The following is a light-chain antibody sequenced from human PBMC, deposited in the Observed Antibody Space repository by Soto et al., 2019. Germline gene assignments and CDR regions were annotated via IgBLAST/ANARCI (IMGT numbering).Light chain of an antibody. V-gene: IGKV1-5*01. CDR2: DAS. CDR3: QHYNDSLLI. J-gene: IGKJ3*01. Sequence: DIQMTQSPSTLSASVGDRVTSTCRASQSISRSLAWYQQNPGKAPKLLIFDASSLESGVPSRFSGSGSGTEFTLTISSLQPDDFATYYCQHYNDSLLILGPGTSVDIK. CDR1: QSISRS.